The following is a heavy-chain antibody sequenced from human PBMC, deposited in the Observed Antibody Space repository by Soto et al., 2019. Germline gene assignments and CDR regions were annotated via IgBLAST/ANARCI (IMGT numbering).Heavy chain of an antibody. D-gene: IGHD4-17*01. CDR1: GGTFSSYA. CDR3: GRVQDYGDYVFDAFDI. Sequence: ASVKVSCKASGGTFSSYAISWVRQAPGQGLEWMGGIIPIFGTANYAQKFQGRVTITADESTSTAYMELSSLRSEDTAVYYCGRVQDYGDYVFDAFDIWGQGTMVTVSS. CDR2: IIPIFGTA. J-gene: IGHJ3*02. V-gene: IGHV1-69*13.